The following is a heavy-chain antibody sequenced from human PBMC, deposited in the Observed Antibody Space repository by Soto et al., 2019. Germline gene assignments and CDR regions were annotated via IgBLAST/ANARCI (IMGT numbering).Heavy chain of an antibody. CDR2: IYYSGST. J-gene: IGHJ4*02. CDR3: ARQQEAAPFDY. CDR1: GGSISSSSYS. D-gene: IGHD6-13*01. Sequence: SETLSLTFTVSGGSISSSSYSWGWIRQPPGKGLEWIGSIYYSGSTYYNPSLKSRVTISVDTSKNQFSLKLSSVTAADTAVYYCARQQEAAPFDYWGQGTLVPVSS. V-gene: IGHV4-39*01.